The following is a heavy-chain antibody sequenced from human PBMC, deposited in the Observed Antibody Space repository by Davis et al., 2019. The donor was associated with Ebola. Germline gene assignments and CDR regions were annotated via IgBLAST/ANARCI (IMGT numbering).Heavy chain of an antibody. CDR1: GFTLSNNG. CDR3: VKGLLPALTEEE. V-gene: IGHV3-23*01. D-gene: IGHD2-21*02. CDR2: INVRGDET. Sequence: GESLKISCAASGFTLSNNGMTWVRQAPGKGLEWVSGINVRGDETYYAGAVRGRFTISRDKSKNMLYLQMNSLRAEDTAVYYCVKGLLPALTEEEWGQGTLVTVSS. J-gene: IGHJ4*02.